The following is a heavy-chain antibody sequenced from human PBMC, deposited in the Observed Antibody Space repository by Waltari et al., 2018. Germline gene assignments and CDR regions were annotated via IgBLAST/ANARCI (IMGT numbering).Heavy chain of an antibody. D-gene: IGHD4-17*01. CDR2: ISSSSSYI. Sequence: EVQLVESGGGLVKPGGSLRLSCAASGFTFSSYSMNWVRQAPGKGLEWVSSISSSSSYIYYADSVKGRFTISRDNAKNSLYLQMNSLRAEDTAVYYCARDGYGDYHTIYYYMDVWGKGTTVTVSS. J-gene: IGHJ6*03. V-gene: IGHV3-21*01. CDR3: ARDGYGDYHTIYYYMDV. CDR1: GFTFSSYS.